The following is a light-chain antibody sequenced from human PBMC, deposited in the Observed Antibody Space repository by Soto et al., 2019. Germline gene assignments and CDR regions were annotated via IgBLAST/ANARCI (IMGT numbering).Light chain of an antibody. CDR3: QQYGSSPIN. V-gene: IGKV3-20*01. J-gene: IGKJ5*01. CDR1: QSVSSSY. CDR2: VAS. Sequence: EIVLTQSPGTLSLSPGERATLSCRASQSVSSSYLAWYQQKPGQAPRLLIYVASSRDTGIPDWFSGSGSCTDITLTISRLEPEAFGVYYGQQYGSSPINFGQGTRLEIK.